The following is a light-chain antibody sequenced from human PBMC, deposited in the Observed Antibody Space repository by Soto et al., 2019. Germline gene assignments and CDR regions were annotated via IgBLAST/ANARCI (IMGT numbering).Light chain of an antibody. CDR1: QPISSW. CDR2: DAS. CDR3: QQDENYWT. V-gene: IGKV1-5*01. Sequence: DIQMTQSPPTLSASVGDRVTITCRASQPISSWLAWYHQKPGKAPKLLIYDASNLESGVPSRFSGSGSGTEFTLTISSLQPEDFGIYYCQQDENYWTFGQGTKVDIK. J-gene: IGKJ1*01.